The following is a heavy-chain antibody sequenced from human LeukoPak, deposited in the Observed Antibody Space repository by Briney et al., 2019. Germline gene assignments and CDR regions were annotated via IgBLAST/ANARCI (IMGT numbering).Heavy chain of an antibody. D-gene: IGHD2-21*01. CDR3: AREEYCGGDCYSPTYLMDV. J-gene: IGHJ6*03. Sequence: PGGSLRLSCEASRFLFSGYGMHWVRQAPGKGLEWVAFIRSDGSDKNYADSVKGRFTISRDNSKNTLYLQMNSLRAEDTAVYYCAREEYCGGDCYSPTYLMDVWGKGTTVTVSS. CDR2: IRSDGSDK. CDR1: RFLFSGYG. V-gene: IGHV3-30*02.